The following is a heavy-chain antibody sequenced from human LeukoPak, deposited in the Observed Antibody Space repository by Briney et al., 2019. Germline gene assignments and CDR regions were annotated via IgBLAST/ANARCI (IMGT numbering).Heavy chain of an antibody. CDR2: ISGSGGST. D-gene: IGHD1-26*01. J-gene: IGHJ4*02. V-gene: IGHV3-23*01. CDR1: GFTFSSYA. Sequence: PGGSLRLSCAASGFTFSSYAMSWVRQAPGKGLEWVSAISGSGGSTYYADSVKGRFTISRDNSKNTLYLQMNSLRAEDTAVYYCARTNRIVGATTSQCFDYWGQGTLVTVSS. CDR3: ARTNRIVGATTSQCFDY.